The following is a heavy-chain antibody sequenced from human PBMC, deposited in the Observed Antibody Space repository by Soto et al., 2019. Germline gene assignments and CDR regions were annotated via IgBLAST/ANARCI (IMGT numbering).Heavy chain of an antibody. J-gene: IGHJ4*02. CDR2: IIPIFGTA. CDR1: GGTFSSYA. D-gene: IGHD2-8*01. CDR3: ARAISLIMAAPAY. Sequence: SVKVSCKASGGTFSSYAISWVRQAPGQGLEWMGGIIPIFGTANYAQKFQGRVSMTTDTSTTTAYMELTSLTSDDTAIYYCARAISLIMAAPAYWGQGTLVTVSS. V-gene: IGHV1-69*05.